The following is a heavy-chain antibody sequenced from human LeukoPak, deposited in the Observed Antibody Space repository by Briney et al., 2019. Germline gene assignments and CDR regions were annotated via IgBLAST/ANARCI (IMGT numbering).Heavy chain of an antibody. CDR2: IYYSGST. CDR3: ASSGRRFLDRYSYYYMDV. Sequence: PSQTLSLTCTVSGGSISSGGYYWSWIRQHPGKGLEWIGYIYYSGSTYYNPSLKSRVTISVDTSKDQFSLKLSSVTAADTAVYYCASSGRRFLDRYSYYYMDVWGKGTTVTVSS. CDR1: GGSISSGGYY. V-gene: IGHV4-31*03. D-gene: IGHD3-3*01. J-gene: IGHJ6*03.